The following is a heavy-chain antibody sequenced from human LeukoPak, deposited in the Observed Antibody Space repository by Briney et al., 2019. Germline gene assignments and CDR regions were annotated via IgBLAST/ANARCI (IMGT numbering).Heavy chain of an antibody. CDR1: GGTFSSYT. V-gene: IGHV1-69*02. CDR3: ARGEQWLRPYDY. CDR2: IIPILGIA. J-gene: IGHJ4*02. Sequence: SVKLSCKASGGTFSSYTISWVRQAPGQGLEWMGRIIPILGIASYAQKFQGRVTITADKSTSTAYMELSSLRSEDTALYYCARGEQWLRPYDYWGQGTLVTVSS. D-gene: IGHD5-12*01.